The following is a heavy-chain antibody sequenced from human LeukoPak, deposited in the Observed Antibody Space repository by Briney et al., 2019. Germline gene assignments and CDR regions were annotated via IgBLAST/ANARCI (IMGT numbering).Heavy chain of an antibody. CDR2: IYSGGST. V-gene: IGHV3-53*01. CDR1: GFSVSNSY. D-gene: IGHD1-20*01. Sequence: GGSLRLSCAASGFSVSNSYMNWVRQAPGKGPEWVSVIYSGGSTNYADSVKGRFTTSRDKSKNTLYLQMNSLRAEDTAVYYCARGVTGATEGYWGQGTLVTVSS. CDR3: ARGVTGATEGY. J-gene: IGHJ4*02.